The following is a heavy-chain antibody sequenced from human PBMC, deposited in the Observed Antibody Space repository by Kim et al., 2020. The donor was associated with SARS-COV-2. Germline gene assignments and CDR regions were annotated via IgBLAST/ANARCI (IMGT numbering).Heavy chain of an antibody. J-gene: IGHJ4*02. Sequence: GGSLRLSCAASGFTFSSYAMHWVRQAPGKGLEWVAVISYDGSNKYYADSVKGRFTISRDNSKNTLYLQMNSLRAEDTAVYYCARELWFGELSVGYWGQGTLVTVSS. CDR3: ARELWFGELSVGY. D-gene: IGHD3-10*01. V-gene: IGHV3-30*04. CDR1: GFTFSSYA. CDR2: ISYDGSNK.